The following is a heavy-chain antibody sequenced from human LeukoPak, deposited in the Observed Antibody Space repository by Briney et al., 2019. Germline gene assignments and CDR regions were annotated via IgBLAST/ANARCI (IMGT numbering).Heavy chain of an antibody. V-gene: IGHV4-34*01. CDR2: INHSGST. CDR1: GGSFSGYY. CDR3: ARGRGVGAPYYFDY. D-gene: IGHD1-26*01. Sequence: PSETLSLTCAVYGGSFSGYYWSWIRQPPGKGLEWIGEINHSGSTNYNPPLKSRVTISVDTSKNQFSLKLSSVAAADTAVYYGARGRGVGAPYYFDYWGQGTLVTVSS. J-gene: IGHJ4*02.